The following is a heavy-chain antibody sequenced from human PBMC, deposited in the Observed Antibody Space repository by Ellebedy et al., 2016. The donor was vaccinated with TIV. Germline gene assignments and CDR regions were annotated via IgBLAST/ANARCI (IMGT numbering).Heavy chain of an antibody. CDR2: ISGYNGNT. J-gene: IGHJ4*02. CDR1: GYTFSSYS. CDR3: ARGWLRSANFDS. V-gene: IGHV1-18*01. D-gene: IGHD5-12*01. Sequence: AASVKVSCKASGYTFSSYSISWVRQAPGQGLEWMGWISGYNGNTEYSQKVQGRVTMTTDTSTSTVYMELRSLRSDDTAVYYCARGWLRSANFDSWGQGTPVTVSS.